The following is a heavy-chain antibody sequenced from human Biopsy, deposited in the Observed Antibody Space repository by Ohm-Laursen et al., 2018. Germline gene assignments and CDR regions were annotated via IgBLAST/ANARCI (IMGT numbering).Heavy chain of an antibody. CDR2: IVVGGGNT. CDR3: ASRPNCGGDCSSGFDY. V-gene: IGHV1-58*02. Sequence: VSCKASGFTFNRSAMQWVRQARGQRLEWIGWIVVGGGNTNYAQKFQERVTITRDMSTSTAYMELSSLRSEDTAVYYCASRPNCGGDCSSGFDYWGQGTLVTVSS. J-gene: IGHJ4*02. D-gene: IGHD2-21*02. CDR1: GFTFNRSA.